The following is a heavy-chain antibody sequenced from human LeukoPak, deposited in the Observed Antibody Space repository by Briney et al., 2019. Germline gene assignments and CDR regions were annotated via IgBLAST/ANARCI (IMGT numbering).Heavy chain of an antibody. V-gene: IGHV3-7*01. CDR3: AKDKWTPGY. CDR2: IREDGSEK. Sequence: PGGSLRLSCAASGFTFNNYAMHWVRQAPGKGLEWVANIREDGSEKYYVDSVRGRFTISRDNTKNSLYLQMNSLRAEDTAVYYCAKDKWTPGYWGQGTLVTVSS. D-gene: IGHD1-26*01. J-gene: IGHJ4*02. CDR1: GFTFNNYA.